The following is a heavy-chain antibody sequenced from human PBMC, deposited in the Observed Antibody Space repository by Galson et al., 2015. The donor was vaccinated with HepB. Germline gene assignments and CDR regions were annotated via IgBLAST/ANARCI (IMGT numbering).Heavy chain of an antibody. D-gene: IGHD6-19*01. CDR2: ISGGGGST. CDR3: GREGYSSGWYDY. J-gene: IGHJ4*02. CDR1: GFTFSSYA. Sequence: SLRLSCAASGFTFSSYAMSWVRQAPGKGLEWVSAISGGGGSTYYADSVKGRFTISRDNSKNTLYLQMNSLRAEDTAVYYCGREGYSSGWYDYWGQGTLVTVSS. V-gene: IGHV3-23*01.